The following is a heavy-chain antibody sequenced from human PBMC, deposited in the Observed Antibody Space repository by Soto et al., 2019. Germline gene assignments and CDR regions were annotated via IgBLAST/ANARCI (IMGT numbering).Heavy chain of an antibody. CDR3: ARATTPPSDDYGDYDAFDI. J-gene: IGHJ3*02. Sequence: GESLKISCAASGFTFSSYSMNWVRQAPGKGLEWVSYISSSSSTIYYADSVKGRFTISRDNAKNSLYLQMNSLRAEDTAVYYCARATTPPSDDYGDYDAFDIWGQGTMVTVSS. CDR2: ISSSSSTI. D-gene: IGHD4-17*01. V-gene: IGHV3-48*01. CDR1: GFTFSSYS.